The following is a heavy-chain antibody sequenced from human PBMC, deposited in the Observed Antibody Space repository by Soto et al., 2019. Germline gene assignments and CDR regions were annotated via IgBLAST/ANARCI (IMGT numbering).Heavy chain of an antibody. J-gene: IGHJ4*02. D-gene: IGHD3-16*01. CDR3: ASQGDYEGALFDY. V-gene: IGHV1-69*13. CDR2: IIPIFGTA. Sequence: ASVKVSCKASGGTFSSYAISWVRQAPGQGLEWMGGIIPIFGTANYAQKFQGRVTITADESTSTAYMELSSLRSEDTAVYYCASQGDYEGALFDYWGQGTLVTVSS. CDR1: GGTFSSYA.